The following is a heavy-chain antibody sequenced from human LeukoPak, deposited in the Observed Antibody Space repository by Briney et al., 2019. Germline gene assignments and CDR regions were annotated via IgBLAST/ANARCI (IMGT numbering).Heavy chain of an antibody. V-gene: IGHV3-73*01. Sequence: PGGSLKLSCAASGFTFSGSAMHWVRQASGKGLEWVGRIRSKANSYATAYAASVKGRFTISRDDSKNTAYLQMNSLKTEDTAVYYCTRPLTYYDILTGYYPGHDAFDIWGQGTMVTVSS. CDR1: GFTFSGSA. J-gene: IGHJ3*02. D-gene: IGHD3-9*01. CDR3: TRPLTYYDILTGYYPGHDAFDI. CDR2: IRSKANSYAT.